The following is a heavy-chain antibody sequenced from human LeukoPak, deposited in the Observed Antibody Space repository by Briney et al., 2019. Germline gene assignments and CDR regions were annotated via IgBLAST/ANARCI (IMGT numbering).Heavy chain of an antibody. D-gene: IGHD3-10*01. J-gene: IGHJ4*02. CDR2: IYYSGST. V-gene: IGHV4-59*08. Sequence: TSETLSLTCTVSGGSISSYCWSWIRQTPGKGLEWIGYIYYSGSTNYNPSLKSRVTISVDTSKNQFSLKLSSVTAADTAVYYCARGGWFGEFYYFDYWGQGTLVTVSS. CDR1: GGSISSYC. CDR3: ARGGWFGEFYYFDY.